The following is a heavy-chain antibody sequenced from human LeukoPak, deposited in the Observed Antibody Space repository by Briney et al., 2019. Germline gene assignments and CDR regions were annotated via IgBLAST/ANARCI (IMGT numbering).Heavy chain of an antibody. CDR1: GFTFTHYA. CDR2: ISSSGGST. Sequence: QSGGSLRLSCAASGFTFTHYAMSWVRQAPGKGLEWVSFISSSGGSTYYADSVKGRFTISRDDSKNTLYVQMNSLRAEDTAVYYCAKVRTGHYFDYWGQGALVTVSS. J-gene: IGHJ4*02. CDR3: AKVRTGHYFDY. D-gene: IGHD3/OR15-3a*01. V-gene: IGHV3-23*01.